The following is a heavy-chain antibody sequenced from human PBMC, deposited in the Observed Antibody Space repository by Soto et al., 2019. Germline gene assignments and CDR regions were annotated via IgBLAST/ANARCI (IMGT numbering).Heavy chain of an antibody. J-gene: IGHJ4*02. D-gene: IGHD6-13*01. Sequence: GGSLRLSCAASGFTFSNYWMSWVRQVPGKGLEWVANIKQDGSEKKYVDSVKGRFTISRDNAKNSLYLQMNSLRAEDTAVYYCARTYSPFDYWGQGTLVTVSS. V-gene: IGHV3-7*05. CDR2: IKQDGSEK. CDR1: GFTFSNYW. CDR3: ARTYSPFDY.